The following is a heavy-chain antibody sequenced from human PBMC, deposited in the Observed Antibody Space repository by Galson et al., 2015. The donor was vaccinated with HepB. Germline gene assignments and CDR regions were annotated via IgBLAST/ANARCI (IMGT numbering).Heavy chain of an antibody. Sequence: SLRLSCAASGFTFSSYGMHWVRQAPGKGLEWVAVVSYDGTTKYYADSVKGRFTISRDNSKNTLYLQMNSLRPEDTAVYYCAKDRRENLEHDFDSWGQGTLVTVSS. CDR1: GFTFSSYG. D-gene: IGHD1-14*01. J-gene: IGHJ4*02. CDR3: AKDRRENLEHDFDS. CDR2: VSYDGTTK. V-gene: IGHV3-30*18.